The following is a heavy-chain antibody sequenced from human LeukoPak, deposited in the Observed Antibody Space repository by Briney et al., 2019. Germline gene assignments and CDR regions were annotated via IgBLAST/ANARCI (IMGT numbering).Heavy chain of an antibody. CDR1: GGSISGRY. CDR3: ARLVLNRGGYYYVRNCFDP. D-gene: IGHD3-22*01. V-gene: IGHV4-59*08. Sequence: PSETLSLTCAVSGGSISGRYWSWIRQPPGKGLEWIANWRYDGSPNYTPSLESRATISLDTSKNQFSLRLTSVTAADTAVYYCARLVLNRGGYYYVRNCFDPWGQGTLVTVSS. CDR2: WRYDGSP. J-gene: IGHJ5*02.